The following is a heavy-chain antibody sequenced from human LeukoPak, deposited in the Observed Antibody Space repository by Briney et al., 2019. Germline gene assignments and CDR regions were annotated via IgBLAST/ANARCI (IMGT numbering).Heavy chain of an antibody. Sequence: ASVKVSCKASGYTFTGYYMHWVRQAPGQGLEWMGWINPNSGGTNYAQKLQGRVTMSTDTSTSTAYMELRSLRSDDTAVYYCEREGYCNNTICDKPFDYWGQGTLVTVSS. CDR1: GYTFTGYY. CDR2: INPNSGGT. J-gene: IGHJ4*02. CDR3: EREGYCNNTICDKPFDY. V-gene: IGHV1-2*02. D-gene: IGHD2-2*01.